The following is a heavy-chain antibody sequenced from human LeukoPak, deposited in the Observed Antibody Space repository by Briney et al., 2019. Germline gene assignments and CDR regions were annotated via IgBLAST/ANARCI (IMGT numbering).Heavy chain of an antibody. J-gene: IGHJ4*02. CDR2: IYYSGST. CDR1: GGSISSYY. V-gene: IGHV4-59*12. D-gene: IGHD6-19*01. Sequence: SETLSLTCTVSGGSISSYYWSWIRQPPGKGLEWIGYIYYSGSTNYNPSLKSRVTISVDTSKNQFSLKLSSVTAADTAVYYCARDGYSSYWGQGTLVTVSS. CDR3: ARDGYSSY.